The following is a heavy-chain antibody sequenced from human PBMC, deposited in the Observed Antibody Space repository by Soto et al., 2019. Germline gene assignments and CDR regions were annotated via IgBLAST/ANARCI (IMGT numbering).Heavy chain of an antibody. V-gene: IGHV3-23*01. D-gene: IGHD3-22*01. CDR1: GFTFSSYA. J-gene: IGHJ4*02. CDR3: AKDDYYDSSGYFCGYYFDY. Sequence: GGSLRLSCAASGFTFSSYAMSWVRQAPGKGLEWVSAISGSGGSTYYADSVKGRFTISRDNSKNTLYLQMNSLRAEDTAVYYCAKDDYYDSSGYFCGYYFDYWGQGTLVTVSS. CDR2: ISGSGGST.